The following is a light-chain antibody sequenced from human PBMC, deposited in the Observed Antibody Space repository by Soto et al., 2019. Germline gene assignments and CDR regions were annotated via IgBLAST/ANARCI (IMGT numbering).Light chain of an antibody. V-gene: IGLV3-21*02. Sequence: SYELTQPPSVSVAPGQTASITCGGTNIGRKSVHWYQQKPGQAPVVVVYDVRDGPSGIPERFSGSNSGNTAALTISRVEAGDEADYYCQLWDSNSDHVVFGGGTKLTVL. J-gene: IGLJ2*01. CDR3: QLWDSNSDHVV. CDR2: DVR. CDR1: NIGRKS.